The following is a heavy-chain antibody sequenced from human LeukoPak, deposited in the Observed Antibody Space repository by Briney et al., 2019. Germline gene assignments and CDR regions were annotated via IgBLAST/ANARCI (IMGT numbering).Heavy chain of an antibody. Sequence: ASVKVSCKASGYTFTSYGISWVRQAPGQGLEWMGWISAYNGNTNYAQKLQGRVTMTTDTSTSTAYMELRSLRSDDTAVYYCARDKSGSYYNPVDSFGYWGQGPLVTVSS. CDR3: ARDKSGSYYNPVDSFGY. CDR1: GYTFTSYG. CDR2: ISAYNGNT. V-gene: IGHV1-18*04. J-gene: IGHJ4*02. D-gene: IGHD3-10*01.